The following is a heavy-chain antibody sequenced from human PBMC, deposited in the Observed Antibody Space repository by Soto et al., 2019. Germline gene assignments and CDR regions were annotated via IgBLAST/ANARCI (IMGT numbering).Heavy chain of an antibody. CDR1: GFTFSSYA. D-gene: IGHD2-15*01. Sequence: EVQLLESGGGLVQPGGSLRLSCAASGFTFSSYAMSWVRQAPGKGLEWVSAISGSGGSTYYADSVKGRFTISRDNSKNALYLQMNSLRAEDTAVYYCAKDLRPSWAFDIWGQGTMVTVSS. V-gene: IGHV3-23*01. CDR2: ISGSGGST. J-gene: IGHJ3*02. CDR3: AKDLRPSWAFDI.